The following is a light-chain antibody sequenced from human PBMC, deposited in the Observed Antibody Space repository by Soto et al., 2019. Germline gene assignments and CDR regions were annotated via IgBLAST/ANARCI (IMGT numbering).Light chain of an antibody. CDR2: ETS. J-gene: IGKJ1*01. CDR3: QQYNSYSWT. CDR1: QSVNRW. V-gene: IGKV1-5*03. Sequence: DIQRSLSPSTLSASVGARVTITCRASQSVNRWLAWYQQKPGKAPKILIYETSSLESGVPSRFGGSGSGTEFTLTISRLQTDDFAIYYCQQYNSYSWTFGQGTKGDIK.